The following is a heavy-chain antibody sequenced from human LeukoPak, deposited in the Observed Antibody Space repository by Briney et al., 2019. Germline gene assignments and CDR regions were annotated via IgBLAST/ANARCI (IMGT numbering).Heavy chain of an antibody. V-gene: IGHV5-51*01. CDR1: GYRFTSYW. CDR3: ARQADGDKPRDY. D-gene: IGHD5-24*01. CDR2: IRPGNSET. Sequence: GESLKISCKGSGYRFTSYWIGWVRQMPGKGLEWMGIIRPGNSETRYSPSFQGQVTFSVDRSFTTAYLQWSSLKASDTAIYYCARQADGDKPRDYWGQGTLVTVSS. J-gene: IGHJ4*02.